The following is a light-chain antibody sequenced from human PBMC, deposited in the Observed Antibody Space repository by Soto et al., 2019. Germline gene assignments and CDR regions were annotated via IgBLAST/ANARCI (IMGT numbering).Light chain of an antibody. V-gene: IGKV3-20*01. CDR2: GAS. CDR1: ESVSSIY. Sequence: EIVLTQSPGTLSLSPGERSTLSCRASESVSSIYVAWYQQKPGQAPRLLIYGASSRATGIPDRFSGSGSGTDFTLTISRLEPEDFAVYYCQQYGSSPKVTFGQGTRLEIK. J-gene: IGKJ5*01. CDR3: QQYGSSPKVT.